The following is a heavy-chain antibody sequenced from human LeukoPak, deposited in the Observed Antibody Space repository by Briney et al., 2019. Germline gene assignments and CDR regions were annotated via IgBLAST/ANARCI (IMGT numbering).Heavy chain of an antibody. CDR2: IYSGGST. V-gene: IGHV3-53*01. CDR3: AREGTSYCSGGSCYDNWFDP. CDR1: GFTVSSNY. Sequence: PGGSLRLSCAASGFTVSSNYMNWVRQAPGKGLEWVTVIYSGGSTYYADSVKGRFTISRDNSKNTLYLLMNSLRAEDTAVYYCAREGTSYCSGGSCYDNWFDPWGQGTLVTVSS. D-gene: IGHD2-15*01. J-gene: IGHJ5*02.